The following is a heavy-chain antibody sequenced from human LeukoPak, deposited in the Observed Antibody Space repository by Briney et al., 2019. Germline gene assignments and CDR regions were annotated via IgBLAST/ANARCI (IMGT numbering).Heavy chain of an antibody. J-gene: IGHJ4*02. Sequence: SETLSLTCSVSGGSIGSFYWSWIRQSPGEGREWIGYIYYGGNTNYNPSLKSRVTISVDTSKNHFSLKVTSVTAADTAVYYCARGRVDTVLAHWGQGTLVTVSS. CDR2: IYYGGNT. CDR3: ARGRVDTVLAH. V-gene: IGHV4-59*01. CDR1: GGSIGSFY. D-gene: IGHD5-18*01.